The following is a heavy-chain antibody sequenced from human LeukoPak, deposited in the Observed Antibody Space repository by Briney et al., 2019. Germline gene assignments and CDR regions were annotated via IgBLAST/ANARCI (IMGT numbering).Heavy chain of an antibody. CDR1: GGSISSYY. D-gene: IGHD3-22*01. CDR3: ARAEAYYYDSSGYYYGSTDAFDI. Sequence: PSETLSLTCTVSGGSISSYYWSWIRQPAGKGLEWIGRIYTSGSTNYNPSLKSRVTMSVDTSKNQFSLKLSSVTAADTAVYYCARAEAYYYDSSGYYYGSTDAFDIWGQGTMVTVSS. J-gene: IGHJ3*02. V-gene: IGHV4-4*07. CDR2: IYTSGST.